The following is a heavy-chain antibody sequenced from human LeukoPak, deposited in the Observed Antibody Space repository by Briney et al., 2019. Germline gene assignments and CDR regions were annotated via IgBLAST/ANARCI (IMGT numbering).Heavy chain of an antibody. CDR1: GGSISSGGYY. Sequence: SETLSLTCTVSGGSISSGGYYWSWIRQHPGKGLEWIGYIYYSGSTYYNPSLKSRVTISVDTSKNQFSLKLSSVTAADTAVYYCARDHCSGGSCVSDYWGQGTLVTVSS. CDR3: ARDHCSGGSCVSDY. J-gene: IGHJ4*02. D-gene: IGHD2-15*01. CDR2: IYYSGST. V-gene: IGHV4-31*03.